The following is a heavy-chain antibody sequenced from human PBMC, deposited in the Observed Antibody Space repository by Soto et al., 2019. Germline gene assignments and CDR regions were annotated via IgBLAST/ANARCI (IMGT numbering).Heavy chain of an antibody. CDR1: YGSISVSNVF. J-gene: IGHJ4*02. Sequence: SETLSLTCTVSYGSISVSNVFWGWVRQPPGKGLEWIGNIDYSGTAYFNPSLGTRVTFPVDTSKNQFSLTLYSVTAADTAVYYCASTTGRNLDFWGQGILVTVSS. CDR3: ASTTGRNLDF. V-gene: IGHV4-39*01. D-gene: IGHD1-26*01. CDR2: IDYSGTA.